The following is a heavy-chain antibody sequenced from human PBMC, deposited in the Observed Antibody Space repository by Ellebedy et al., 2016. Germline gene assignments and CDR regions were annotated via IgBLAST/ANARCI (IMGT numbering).Heavy chain of an antibody. CDR1: GGSIRSDNFF. CDR3: ARGEGYYHFRMDV. V-gene: IGHV4-61*02. J-gene: IGHJ6*04. Sequence: SETLSLXXTVSGGSIRSDNFFWNWIRQSAGKGLEWIGRVYSRGSTTYSPSLASRVRMSVDTSKNQFSLEVKSVTAADTAIYYCARGEGYYHFRMDVWGKGTTVTVSS. CDR2: VYSRGST.